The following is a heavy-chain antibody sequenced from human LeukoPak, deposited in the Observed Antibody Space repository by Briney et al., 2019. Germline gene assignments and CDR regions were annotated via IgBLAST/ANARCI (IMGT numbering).Heavy chain of an antibody. D-gene: IGHD6-19*01. Sequence: ASVKVSCKVSGYTLAELSMHWVRQDPGKGLEWMGGFDPEDGETIYAQKFQGRVTMTEDTSTDTAYMELSSLRSEDTAVYYCATGYSSGWTWYNWFDPWGQGTLVTVSS. CDR3: ATGYSSGWTWYNWFDP. CDR2: FDPEDGET. J-gene: IGHJ5*02. CDR1: GYTLAELS. V-gene: IGHV1-24*01.